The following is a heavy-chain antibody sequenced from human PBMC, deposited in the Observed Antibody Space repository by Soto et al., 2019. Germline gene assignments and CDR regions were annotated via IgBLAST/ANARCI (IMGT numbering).Heavy chain of an antibody. CDR1: GFAFSTYG. CDR2: ISDDANNK. CDR3: AKVGYWGTSSCYLWYLYGLDV. V-gene: IGHV3-30*02. D-gene: IGHD6-13*01. J-gene: IGHJ6*02. Sequence: GGSLRLSCAASGFAFSTYGIHWVRQAPGKGLEWVAFISDDANNKYYADSVKGRFTISRDNSRNTLSLQMNSLRPEDSAVYYCAKVGYWGTSSCYLWYLYGLDVWGQGTTVTVSS.